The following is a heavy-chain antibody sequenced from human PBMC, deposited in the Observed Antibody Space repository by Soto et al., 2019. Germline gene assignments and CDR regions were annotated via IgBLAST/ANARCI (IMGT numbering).Heavy chain of an antibody. Sequence: GSLRLSCAASGFTFTNYAMSWVRQAPGKGLEWVSAISGSGGGTYYADSVKGRFTISRDNSKNTLYLQVNSLSAEDTAVFFCAKGPTYYFDTTAQFDPWGQGTQVTVSS. CDR1: GFTFTNYA. D-gene: IGHD3-22*01. CDR3: AKGPTYYFDTTAQFDP. V-gene: IGHV3-23*01. CDR2: ISGSGGGT. J-gene: IGHJ5*02.